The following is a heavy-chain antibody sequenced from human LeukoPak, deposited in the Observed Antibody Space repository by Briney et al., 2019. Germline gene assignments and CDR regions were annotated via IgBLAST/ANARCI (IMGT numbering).Heavy chain of an antibody. CDR1: GFTFSSYS. V-gene: IGHV3-48*01. D-gene: IGHD2-15*01. Sequence: GGSLRLSCAASGFTFSSYSMNWVRQAPGKGLEWISYISSSSSTRYYADSVKGRFTISRDNSKNTLYLQMNSLRAEDTAVYYCARRARYCSGGSCYSLYYFDYWGQGTLVTVSS. CDR2: ISSSSSTR. CDR3: ARRARYCSGGSCYSLYYFDY. J-gene: IGHJ4*02.